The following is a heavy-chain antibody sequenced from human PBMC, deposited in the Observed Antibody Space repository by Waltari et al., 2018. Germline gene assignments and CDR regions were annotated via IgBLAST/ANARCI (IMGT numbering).Heavy chain of an antibody. CDR3: ARVPPSMVRGVNDAFDI. CDR1: GFTVSSNY. V-gene: IGHV3-53*01. J-gene: IGHJ3*02. Sequence: EVQLVESGGGLIQPGGSLGLCCAAAGFTVSSNYMSWVRQASGKGLEWVSVIYRGGSTYYADSVKGLFTIARDNPNNTLYLQMNSLRAEDTAVYYCARVPPSMVRGVNDAFDIWGQGTMVTVSS. CDR2: IYRGGST. D-gene: IGHD3-10*01.